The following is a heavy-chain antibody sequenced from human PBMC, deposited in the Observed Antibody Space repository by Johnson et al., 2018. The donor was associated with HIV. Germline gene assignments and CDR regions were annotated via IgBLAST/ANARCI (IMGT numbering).Heavy chain of an antibody. D-gene: IGHD6-6*01. CDR3: AKDPNRWEQLAYAFDI. V-gene: IGHV3-33*06. J-gene: IGHJ3*02. Sequence: QVQLVESGGGVVQPGRSLRLSCAASGFTFSSYGMHWVRQAPGKGLEWVAVIWYDGSNKYYADSVKGRFTISRDNSKNTLNLQMNSLRAEDTAVYYCAKDPNRWEQLAYAFDIWGQGTMVTVSS. CDR2: IWYDGSNK. CDR1: GFTFSSYG.